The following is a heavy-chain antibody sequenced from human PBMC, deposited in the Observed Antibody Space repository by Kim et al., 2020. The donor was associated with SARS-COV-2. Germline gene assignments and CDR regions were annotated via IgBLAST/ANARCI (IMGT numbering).Heavy chain of an antibody. Sequence: GGSLRLSCAASGFTFSSYAMHWVRQAPGKGLEWVAVISYDGSNKYYADSVKGRFTISRDNSKNTLYLQMNSLRAEDTAVYYCASSSMGYYYMDVWGKGTT. CDR1: GFTFSSYA. CDR3: ASSSMGYYYMDV. V-gene: IGHV3-30-3*01. D-gene: IGHD6-13*01. CDR2: ISYDGSNK. J-gene: IGHJ6*03.